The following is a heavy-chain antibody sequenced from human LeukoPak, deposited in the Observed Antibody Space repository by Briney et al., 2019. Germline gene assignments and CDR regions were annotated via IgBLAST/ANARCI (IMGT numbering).Heavy chain of an antibody. Sequence: PGGSLRLSCAASGFTFSRYWMTWVRQAPGKGLEWVAHIKEDGSESSYVESVKGRFTISRDNAKNSLYLQLNSLRAEDTAVYFCARQRYSDYWGQGTLVTVSS. D-gene: IGHD1-1*01. J-gene: IGHJ4*02. CDR3: ARQRYSDY. CDR1: GFTFSRYW. CDR2: IKEDGSES. V-gene: IGHV3-7*01.